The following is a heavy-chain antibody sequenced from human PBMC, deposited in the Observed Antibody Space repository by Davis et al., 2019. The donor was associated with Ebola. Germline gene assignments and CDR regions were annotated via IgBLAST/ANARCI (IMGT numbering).Heavy chain of an antibody. Sequence: GGSLRLSCAASGFTVSSNYMSWVRQAPGKGLEWVSVIYSGGSTYYADSVKGRFTISRHNSKNTLYLQMNSLRAEDTAVYYCARIEYSSSLVTYYYGMDVWGQGTTVTASS. CDR2: IYSGGST. V-gene: IGHV3-53*04. CDR1: GFTVSSNY. J-gene: IGHJ6*02. CDR3: ARIEYSSSLVTYYYGMDV. D-gene: IGHD6-6*01.